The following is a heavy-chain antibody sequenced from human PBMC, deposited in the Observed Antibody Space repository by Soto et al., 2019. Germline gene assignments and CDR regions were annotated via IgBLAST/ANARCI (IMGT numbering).Heavy chain of an antibody. D-gene: IGHD3-3*01. CDR2: INPSSGGT. V-gene: IGHV1-2*04. J-gene: IGHJ4*02. CDR3: ARGPGDFCSGYFDY. CDR1: GYTFTAYY. Sequence: QVQLVQSGAEVKKPGASVKVSCKASGYTFTAYYMHWVRQAPGQGLEWMGWINPSSGGTNYAQKFQGWVIMTRDTSISTAYMVLSRLRSDDTAMYYCARGPGDFCSGYFDYWGQGTLVTVSS.